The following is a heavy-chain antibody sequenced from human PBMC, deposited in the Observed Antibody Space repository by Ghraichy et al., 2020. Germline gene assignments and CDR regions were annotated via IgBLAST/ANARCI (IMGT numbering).Heavy chain of an antibody. CDR3: ARGGIVVVVAATQGDAFDI. CDR1: GGTFSSYA. V-gene: IGHV1-69*13. D-gene: IGHD2-15*01. CDR2: IIPIFGTA. J-gene: IGHJ3*02. Sequence: SVKVSCKASGGTFSSYAISWVRQAPGQGLEWMGGIIPIFGTANYAQKFQGRVTITADESTSTAYMELSSLRSEDTAVYYCARGGIVVVVAATQGDAFDIWGQGTMVTVSS.